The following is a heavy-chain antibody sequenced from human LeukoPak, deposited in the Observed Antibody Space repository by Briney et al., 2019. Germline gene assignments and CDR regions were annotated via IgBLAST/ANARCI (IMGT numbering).Heavy chain of an antibody. CDR3: AKARYCSSTGCYTLYYYGMDV. CDR2: ISGSGGST. Sequence: GGSLRLSCAASGFTFSSYAMSWVRQAPGKGLEWVSAISGSGGSTYYADSVKGRFTISRDNSKNTLYLQMNSLRAEDTAVYYCAKARYCSSTGCYTLYYYGMDVWGQGTTVTVSS. CDR1: GFTFSSYA. D-gene: IGHD2-2*02. J-gene: IGHJ6*02. V-gene: IGHV3-23*01.